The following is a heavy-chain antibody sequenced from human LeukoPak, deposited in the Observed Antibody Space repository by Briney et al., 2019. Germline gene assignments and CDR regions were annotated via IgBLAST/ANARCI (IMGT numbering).Heavy chain of an antibody. Sequence: ASVKVSCKASGYTFTSYGISWVRQAPGQGLEWMGWISAYNGNTIYTQNLQGRVTMTTDTSTSTAYMELRSLRSDDTAVYYCARTPVDGGNYEAADFDYWGQGTLVTVSS. J-gene: IGHJ4*02. CDR2: ISAYNGNT. CDR1: GYTFTSYG. V-gene: IGHV1-18*01. CDR3: ARTPVDGGNYEAADFDY. D-gene: IGHD4-23*01.